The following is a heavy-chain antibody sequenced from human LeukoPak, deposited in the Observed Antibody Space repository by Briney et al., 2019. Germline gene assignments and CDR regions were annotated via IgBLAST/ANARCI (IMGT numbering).Heavy chain of an antibody. CDR3: AGTTVVTPAYFDY. V-gene: IGHV4-34*01. CDR2: INHSGST. CDR1: GGSFSGYY. Sequence: SETLSLTCAVYGGSFSGYYWSWLRQPPGKGLEWIGEINHSGSTNYNPSLKGRVTISVDTSKNKFSLKLSSVTAADTAVYYCAGTTVVTPAYFDYWGQGTLVTVSS. J-gene: IGHJ4*02. D-gene: IGHD4-23*01.